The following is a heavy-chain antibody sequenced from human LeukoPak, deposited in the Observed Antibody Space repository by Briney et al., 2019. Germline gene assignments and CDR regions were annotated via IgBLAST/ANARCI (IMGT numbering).Heavy chain of an antibody. V-gene: IGHV1-2*06. CDR2: INPNSGDT. D-gene: IGHD1-26*01. CDR3: ARIKWEVFD. J-gene: IGHJ4*02. Sequence: ASVKVSCTAPENTFTGYFINWVRQAPGQGPEWMGRINPNSGDTIYAQKFEGRVTMTRDTSISTAYLELTRLTYDDTAVYYCARIKWEVFDWGQGTLVTVSS. CDR1: ENTFTGYF.